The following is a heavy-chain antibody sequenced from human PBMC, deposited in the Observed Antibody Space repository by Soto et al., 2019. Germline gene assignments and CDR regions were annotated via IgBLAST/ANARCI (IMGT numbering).Heavy chain of an antibody. V-gene: IGHV3-74*01. CDR2: INSDGSST. Sequence: GGSVRLSCSAAGFTFSSYWMHCVRQAPGKGLVWVSRINSDGSSTSYADSVKGRFTISRDNAKNTLYLQMNSLRAEDTAVYYCARDTAEPVLWFGEPTLEYWGQGTLVTVSS. CDR1: GFTFSSYW. J-gene: IGHJ4*02. D-gene: IGHD3-10*01. CDR3: ARDTAEPVLWFGEPTLEY.